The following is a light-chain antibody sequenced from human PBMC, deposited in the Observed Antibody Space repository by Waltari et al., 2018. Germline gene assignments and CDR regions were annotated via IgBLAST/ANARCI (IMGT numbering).Light chain of an antibody. CDR3: QQYNNWPLT. V-gene: IGKV3-15*01. J-gene: IGKJ4*01. Sequence: EIVMTQSPATLSVSPGERATLSCRASQSVRGNLAWYQQKPGQAPRPLIYGASIRATGIPARFSGSGSGTEFTLTISSMQSEDFAVYYCQQYNNWPLTFGGGTKVETK. CDR2: GAS. CDR1: QSVRGN.